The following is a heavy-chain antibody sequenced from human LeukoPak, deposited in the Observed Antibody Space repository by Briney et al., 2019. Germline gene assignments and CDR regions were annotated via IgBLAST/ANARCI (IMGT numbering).Heavy chain of an antibody. CDR3: ARDSSSYYFDY. Sequence: GGSLRLSCAAAGFSVTSNHMNWVRQAPGKGLEWVSIIFTGGTTHYADSLNDRFTISRDDSINTLYLQMNSLRAEDTAVYYCARDSSSYYFDYWGQGTLVTVSS. V-gene: IGHV3-66*01. D-gene: IGHD6-6*01. CDR2: IFTGGTT. CDR1: GFSVTSNH. J-gene: IGHJ4*02.